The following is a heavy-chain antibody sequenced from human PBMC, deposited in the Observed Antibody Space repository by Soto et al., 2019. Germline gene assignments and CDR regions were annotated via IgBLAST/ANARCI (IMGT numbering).Heavy chain of an antibody. D-gene: IGHD2-2*01. V-gene: IGHV3-30-3*01. J-gene: IGHJ4*02. Sequence: GGSLRLSCAASRFTFSSYAMNWVSQAPGKGLEWVALISYDGSNKYYADSERGRFTISRDSSTNTLFLQMNSLRAAETAVYYCGRCTSTSCHLGSDYWGQGTLVTVSS. CDR2: ISYDGSNK. CDR3: GRCTSTSCHLGSDY. CDR1: RFTFSSYA.